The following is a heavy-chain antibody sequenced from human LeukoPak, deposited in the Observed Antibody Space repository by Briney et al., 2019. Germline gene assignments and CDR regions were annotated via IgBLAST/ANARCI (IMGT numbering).Heavy chain of an antibody. D-gene: IGHD5-18*01. J-gene: IGHJ4*02. CDR3: ASGRKYRYGKIGLDY. CDR2: ISAYNGNT. V-gene: IGHV1-18*01. CDR1: GYTFTSYG. Sequence: GASVKVSCKASGYTFTSYGISWVRQAPGQGLEWMGWISAYNGNTNYAQNLQGRVTMTTDTSTNISYMELRSLRSDDTAIYYCASGRKYRYGKIGLDYWGQGTLVTVSS.